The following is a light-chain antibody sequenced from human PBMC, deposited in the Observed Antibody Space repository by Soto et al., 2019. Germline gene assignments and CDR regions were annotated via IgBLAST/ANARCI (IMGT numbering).Light chain of an antibody. CDR1: NSNIGTNY. J-gene: IGLJ2*01. CDR3: GPWNSSLSAVG. V-gene: IGLV1-51*01. CDR2: DNN. Sequence: SVLTQPPSVSAATGHKFTISRSEGNSNIGTNYVSWYQQFPGTAPKLLIYDNNERPSGIPDRFSGSKSGTSATLGITGLRTGDDADYYCGPWNSSLSAVGFGGGTKVTDL.